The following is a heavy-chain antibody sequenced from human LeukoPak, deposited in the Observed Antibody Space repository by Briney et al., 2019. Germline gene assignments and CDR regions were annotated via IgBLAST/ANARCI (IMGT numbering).Heavy chain of an antibody. CDR3: AKRIAAAGTFYGMDV. CDR1: GFTFSSYA. Sequence: GGSLRLSCAASGFTFSSYAMSWVRQAPGKGLEWVSAISGSGGSTYYADSVKGRFTISRDNSKNTLYLQMNSLRAEDTAVYYCAKRIAAAGTFYGMDVWGKGTTDTVSS. D-gene: IGHD6-13*01. V-gene: IGHV3-23*01. J-gene: IGHJ6*04. CDR2: ISGSGGST.